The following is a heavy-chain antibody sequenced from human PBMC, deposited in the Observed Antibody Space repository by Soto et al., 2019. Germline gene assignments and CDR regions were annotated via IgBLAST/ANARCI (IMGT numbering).Heavy chain of an antibody. CDR3: ARGRSLGFLEWLLTDWFDP. Sequence: SETLSLTCAVYGGSFSGYYWSWIRQPPGKGLEWIGEINHSGSTNYNPSLKSRVTISVDTSKNQFSLKLSSVTAADTAVYYCARGRSLGFLEWLLTDWFDPWGQGTLVT. D-gene: IGHD3-3*01. J-gene: IGHJ5*02. CDR2: INHSGST. V-gene: IGHV4-34*01. CDR1: GGSFSGYY.